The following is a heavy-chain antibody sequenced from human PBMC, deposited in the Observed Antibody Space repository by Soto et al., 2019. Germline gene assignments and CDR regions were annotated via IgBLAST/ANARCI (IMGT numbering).Heavy chain of an antibody. Sequence: PGGSLRLSCAASGFTFSNHVMAWVRQAPGKGLEWVSAISGISVSTYYADSVKGRFTVSRDNSKNTLYLQMNSLRAEDSAVYYCAKDEVPFDFWGQGTLVTVSS. CDR3: AKDEVPFDF. CDR1: GFTFSNHV. J-gene: IGHJ4*02. V-gene: IGHV3-23*01. CDR2: ISGISVST.